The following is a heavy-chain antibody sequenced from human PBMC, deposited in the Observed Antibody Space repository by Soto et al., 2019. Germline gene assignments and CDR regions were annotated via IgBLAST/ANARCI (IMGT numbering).Heavy chain of an antibody. V-gene: IGHV4-31*03. CDR1: GGSISSGGYY. CDR2: IYYSGST. CDR3: ARAYGGYDRKPDDYYYHGMDV. J-gene: IGHJ6*02. D-gene: IGHD4-17*01. Sequence: QVQLQESGPGLVKPSQTLSLTCTVSGGSISSGGYYWSWIRQHPGKGLEWIGYIYYSGSTYYNPSLKSRVTISVDTYKNQFSLKLSAVTAADTAGYDCARAYGGYDRKPDDYYYHGMDVWGQGTTGTVSS.